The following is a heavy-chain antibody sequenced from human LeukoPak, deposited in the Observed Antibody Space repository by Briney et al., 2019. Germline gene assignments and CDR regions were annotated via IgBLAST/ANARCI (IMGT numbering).Heavy chain of an antibody. CDR2: INPSGGST. CDR3: ARTPSAVYYGSGSLGQ. CDR1: GYTFTSYY. J-gene: IGHJ4*02. V-gene: IGHV1-46*01. D-gene: IGHD3-10*01. Sequence: ASVTVSCKASGYTFTSYYMHWVRQAPGQGLEWMGIINPSGGSTNYAQKFQGRVTITADKSTSTAYMELSSLRSEDTAVYYCARTPSAVYYGSGSLGQWGQGTLVTVSS.